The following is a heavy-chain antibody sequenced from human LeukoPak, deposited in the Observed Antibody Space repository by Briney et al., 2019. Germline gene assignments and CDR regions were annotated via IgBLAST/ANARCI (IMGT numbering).Heavy chain of an antibody. CDR2: INHSGST. V-gene: IGHV4-39*07. CDR1: GGSISSGGYY. J-gene: IGHJ3*02. CDR3: ARRGRPSLLNAFDI. D-gene: IGHD3-16*01. Sequence: SETLSLTCTVSGGSISSGGYYWSWIRQPPGKGLEWIGEINHSGSTNYNPSLKSRVTISVDTSKNQFSLKLSSVTAADTAVYYCARRGRPSLLNAFDIWGQGTMVTVSS.